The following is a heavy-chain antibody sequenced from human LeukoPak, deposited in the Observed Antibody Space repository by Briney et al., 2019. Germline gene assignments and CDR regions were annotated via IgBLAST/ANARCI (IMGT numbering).Heavy chain of an antibody. CDR2: ISGGGASR. CDR3: TKRSGVYSDNSGFFDY. CDR1: GFTFSNYA. Sequence: GGSLRLSCAASGFTFSNYAMNWVRQAPGKGLECVSGISGGGASRDYADSVKGRFTISRDNSKNTVLLQMDSLRAEDTAIYYCTKRSGVYSDNSGFFDYWGQGSLITVSS. J-gene: IGHJ4*02. D-gene: IGHD1-26*01. V-gene: IGHV3-23*01.